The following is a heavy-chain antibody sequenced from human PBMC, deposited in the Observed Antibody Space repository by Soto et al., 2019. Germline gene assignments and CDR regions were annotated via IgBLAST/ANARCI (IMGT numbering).Heavy chain of an antibody. Sequence: QVQLQESGPGLVKPSETLSLTCTVSGGSISSYYWSWIRQPPGKGLEWIGYIYYSGSTNYNPSLKSRVTISVDTSKNQFSLKLSSVTAADTAVYYCARWRYSSGWYILDYWGQGTLVTVSS. J-gene: IGHJ4*02. CDR1: GGSISSYY. CDR2: IYYSGST. CDR3: ARWRYSSGWYILDY. D-gene: IGHD6-19*01. V-gene: IGHV4-59*01.